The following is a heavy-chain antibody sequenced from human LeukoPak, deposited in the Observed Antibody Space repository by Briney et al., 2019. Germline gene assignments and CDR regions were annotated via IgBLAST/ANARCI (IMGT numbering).Heavy chain of an antibody. V-gene: IGHV3-43*02. CDR3: AKGNNSLSFNFDY. CDR1: GFIFSRYW. Sequence: GGSLRLSCAASGFIFSRYWMHWVRQAPGKGLEWVSLVSGDGGVTHYADSVKGRFTISRDNSKNSLYLQMSSLRVEDTAFYYCAKGNNSLSFNFDYWGQGTLVTVSS. J-gene: IGHJ4*02. D-gene: IGHD2/OR15-2a*01. CDR2: VSGDGGVT.